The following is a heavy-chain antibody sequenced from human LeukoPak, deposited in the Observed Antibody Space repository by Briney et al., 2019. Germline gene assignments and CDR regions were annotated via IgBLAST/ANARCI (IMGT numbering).Heavy chain of an antibody. J-gene: IGHJ4*02. Sequence: SQTLSLTCTVSGGSISSGSYYLSWIRQPPRKGLEWIGRIYPSGSTNYNPSLRSRVTISIDTSKNQFSLKLSSVAAADTAVYYCARASGRYGYMIDYWGQGTLVTVSS. V-gene: IGHV4-61*02. CDR3: ARASGRYGYMIDY. CDR2: IYPSGST. CDR1: GGSISSGSYY. D-gene: IGHD5-24*01.